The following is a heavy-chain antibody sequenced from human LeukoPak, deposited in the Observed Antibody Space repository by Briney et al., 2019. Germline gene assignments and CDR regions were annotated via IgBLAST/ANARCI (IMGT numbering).Heavy chain of an antibody. Sequence: PSETLSFTCAVSGGSISSDDWWTWVRQPPGRGLEWIGEIHPSGTTNYNASLKSRITMSADKSEKRFSVKLSSVTAADTAVYYCASSSHYKSDYWGQGTLVTVSS. V-gene: IGHV4-4*02. CDR2: IHPSGTT. CDR1: GGSISSDDW. J-gene: IGHJ4*02. D-gene: IGHD3-22*01. CDR3: ASSSHYKSDY.